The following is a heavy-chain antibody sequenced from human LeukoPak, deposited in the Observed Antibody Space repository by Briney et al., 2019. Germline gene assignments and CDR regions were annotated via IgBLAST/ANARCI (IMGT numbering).Heavy chain of an antibody. CDR1: GGSISVYY. J-gene: IGHJ4*02. V-gene: IGHV4-59*08. CDR3: ARYGSSGNLDY. D-gene: IGHD3-10*01. CDR2: IYYSGST. Sequence: SETLSLTCTVSGGSISVYYWSWIRQPPGRGLEWIGYIYYSGSTSYNPSLKSRVTISVDTSKNQFSLKLSSVAAADTAVYYCARYGSSGNLDYWGQGTLVTVSS.